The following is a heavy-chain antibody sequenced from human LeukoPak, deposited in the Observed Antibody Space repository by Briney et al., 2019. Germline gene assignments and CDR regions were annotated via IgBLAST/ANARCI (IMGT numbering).Heavy chain of an antibody. V-gene: IGHV4-59*01. CDR2: IYYSGST. CDR1: GGSISSYY. Sequence: PSETLSLTCTVSGGSISSYYWSWIRQPPGKGLEWIGYIYYSGSTNYNPSLKSRVTISVDTSKNQFSLKLSSVTAADTAVYYCARVNGSGSYYHYYYYYYMDVWGKGTTVTISS. CDR3: ARVNGSGSYYHYYYYYYMDV. D-gene: IGHD3-10*01. J-gene: IGHJ6*03.